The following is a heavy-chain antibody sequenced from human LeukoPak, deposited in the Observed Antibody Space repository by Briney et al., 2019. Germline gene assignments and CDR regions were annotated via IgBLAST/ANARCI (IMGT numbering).Heavy chain of an antibody. V-gene: IGHV3-48*03. Sequence: GGSLRLSCAASGFTFSSYEMNWVRQAPGKGLEWVSYISSSGSTIYYADSVKGRFTISRDNAKNSLYLQMNSLRAEDTAVYYCARDHGGNWNDVNAFDIWGQGTMVTVSS. CDR3: ARDHGGNWNDVNAFDI. J-gene: IGHJ3*02. CDR1: GFTFSSYE. D-gene: IGHD1-1*01. CDR2: ISSSGSTI.